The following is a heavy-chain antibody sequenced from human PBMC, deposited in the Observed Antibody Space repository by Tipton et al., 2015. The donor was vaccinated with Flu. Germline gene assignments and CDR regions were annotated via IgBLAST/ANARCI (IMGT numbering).Heavy chain of an antibody. Sequence: TLSLTCTVSGGSISSSSYYWGWIRQPPGKGLEWIGSIYYSGSTYFNPFLKSRVTISVDTSKNQFSLKLSSVTAADTAVYYCARDRLLWFGGRYGMDVWGQGTTVTVSS. V-gene: IGHV4-39*07. D-gene: IGHD3-10*01. CDR3: ARDRLLWFGGRYGMDV. J-gene: IGHJ6*02. CDR1: GGSISSSSYY. CDR2: IYYSGST.